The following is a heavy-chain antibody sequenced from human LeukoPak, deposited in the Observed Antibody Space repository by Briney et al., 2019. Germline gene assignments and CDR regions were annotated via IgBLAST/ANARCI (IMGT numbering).Heavy chain of an antibody. J-gene: IGHJ4*02. CDR1: GFTFSDYY. Sequence: GGSLRLSCAASGFTFSDYYMSWIRQAPGKGLVGVSYISSSGSTIYYADSVKGRFTISRDNAKNSLYLQMNSLRAEDTAVYYCARDPPWGYYFDYWGQGTLVTVSS. CDR3: ARDPPWGYYFDY. V-gene: IGHV3-11*01. CDR2: ISSSGSTI. D-gene: IGHD3-16*01.